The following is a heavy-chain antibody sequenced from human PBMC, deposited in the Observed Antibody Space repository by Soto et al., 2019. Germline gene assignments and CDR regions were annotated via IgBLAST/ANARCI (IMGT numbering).Heavy chain of an antibody. Sequence: QVQLQESGPGLVKPSDTLSLTCAVSGYAITNVNWWAWIRQPPGKGLKGIGYIFLSGTTHYNPSLKSGVTMSVDTSKNQFSLTVHSLPAEDPAVYYCARSSYADALDLWGQGTMVTVSS. CDR1: GYAITNVNW. CDR2: IFLSGTT. V-gene: IGHV4-28*01. J-gene: IGHJ3*01. D-gene: IGHD5-18*01. CDR3: ARSSYADALDL.